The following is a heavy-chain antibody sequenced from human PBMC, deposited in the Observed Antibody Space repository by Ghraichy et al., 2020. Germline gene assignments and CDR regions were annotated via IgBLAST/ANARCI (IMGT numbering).Heavy chain of an antibody. Sequence: SETLSLTCAVYGGSFSGYYWSWIRQPPGKGLEWIGEINHSGSTNYNPSLKSRVTISVDTSKNQFSLKLSSVTAADTAVYYCARGGRYFDWLLLGWFDPWGQGTLVTVSS. CDR3: ARGGRYFDWLLLGWFDP. J-gene: IGHJ5*02. D-gene: IGHD3-9*01. CDR1: GGSFSGYY. V-gene: IGHV4-34*01. CDR2: INHSGST.